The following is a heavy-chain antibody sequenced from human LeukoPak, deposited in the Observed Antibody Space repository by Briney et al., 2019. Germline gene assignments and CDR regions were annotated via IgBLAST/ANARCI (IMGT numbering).Heavy chain of an antibody. J-gene: IGHJ4*02. D-gene: IGHD6-19*01. CDR2: ISYDGSNK. V-gene: IGHV3-30-3*01. CDR3: ARAGVSSGWYLYY. CDR1: GFTFSSYA. Sequence: GGSLRLSCAASGFTFSSYAMHWVRQAPGKGLEWVAVISYDGSNKYYADSVKGRFTISRDNSKNTLYLQMNGLRAEDTAVYYCARAGVSSGWYLYYWGQGTLVTVSS.